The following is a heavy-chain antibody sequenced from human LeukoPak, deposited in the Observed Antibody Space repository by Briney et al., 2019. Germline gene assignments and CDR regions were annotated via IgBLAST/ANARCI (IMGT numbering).Heavy chain of an antibody. CDR2: INSDGSST. Sequence: PGGSLRLSCAASGFTFSSYWVHWVRQAPGKGLVWVSRINSDGSSTSYADSVKGRFTISRDNAKNTLYLQMNSLRAEDTAVYYCAGQVREFYYDSSGYYIRWGQGTLVTVSS. D-gene: IGHD3-22*01. CDR3: AGQVREFYYDSSGYYIR. CDR1: GFTFSSYW. J-gene: IGHJ4*02. V-gene: IGHV3-74*01.